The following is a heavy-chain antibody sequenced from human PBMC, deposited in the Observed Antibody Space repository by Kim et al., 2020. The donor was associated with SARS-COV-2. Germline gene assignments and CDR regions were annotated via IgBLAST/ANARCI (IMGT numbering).Heavy chain of an antibody. CDR3: AREVYYDFWSGYSVPFGY. Sequence: ASVKVSCKASGYTFTSYGISWVRQAPGQGLEWMGWISAYNGNTNYAQKLQGRVTMTTDTSTSTAYMELRSLRSDDTAVYYCAREVYYDFWSGYSVPFGYWGQGTLVTVSS. V-gene: IGHV1-18*01. CDR2: ISAYNGNT. J-gene: IGHJ4*02. D-gene: IGHD3-3*01. CDR1: GYTFTSYG.